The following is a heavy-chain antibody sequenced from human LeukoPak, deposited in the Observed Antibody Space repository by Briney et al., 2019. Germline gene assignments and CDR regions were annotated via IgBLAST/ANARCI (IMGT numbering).Heavy chain of an antibody. V-gene: IGHV3-21*01. D-gene: IGHD6-19*01. CDR1: GFTFSSYS. Sequence: GGSLRLSCAASGFTFSSYSMNWVRQAPGKGLEWVSSISSSSSYIYYADSVKGRFTISRDNAKNSLYLQMNSLRAEDTAVYYCARGGKRQRLATRKPIDAFDIWGQGTTVTISS. CDR3: ARGGKRQRLATRKPIDAFDI. J-gene: IGHJ3*02. CDR2: ISSSSSYI.